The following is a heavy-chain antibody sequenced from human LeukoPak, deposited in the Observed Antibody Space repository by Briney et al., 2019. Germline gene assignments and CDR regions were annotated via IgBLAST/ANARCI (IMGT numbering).Heavy chain of an antibody. CDR3: AASPQDAFDI. Sequence: SETLSLTCTVSGGSISSSSYYWGWIRQPPGKGLAWIGSIYYSGSTYYNPSLKSRVTISVDTSKNQFSLKLSSVTAADTAAYYCAASPQDAFDIWGKGTMVTVSS. CDR2: IYYSGST. J-gene: IGHJ3*02. CDR1: GGSISSSSYY. V-gene: IGHV4-39*07.